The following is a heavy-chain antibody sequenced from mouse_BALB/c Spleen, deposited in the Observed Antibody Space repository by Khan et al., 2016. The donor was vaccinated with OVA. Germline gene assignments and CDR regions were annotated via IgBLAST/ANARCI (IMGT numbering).Heavy chain of an antibody. V-gene: IGHV1-80*01. CDR2: IYPGDGNT. D-gene: IGHD2-14*01. Sequence: QIQLVQSGAELVRPGSSVKISCKASGYAFSNYLMNWVKQGPGQGLEWIGQIYPGDGNTNYHGKFKDKATLTADKSSSTAYMQLSSLTSEDSAVYFCARSGYDYFAYWGQGTLVTVSA. J-gene: IGHJ3*01. CDR3: ARSGYDYFAY. CDR1: GYAFSNYL.